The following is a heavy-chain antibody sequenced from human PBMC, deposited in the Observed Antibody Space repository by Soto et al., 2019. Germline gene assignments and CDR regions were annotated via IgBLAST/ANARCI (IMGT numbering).Heavy chain of an antibody. CDR1: GYTFTSYG. CDR2: ISAYNGNT. V-gene: IGHV1-18*01. D-gene: IGHD1-26*01. J-gene: IGHJ4*02. CDR3: ARALAVPYYDPFDY. Sequence: ASVKVSCKASGYTFTSYGISWVRQAPGQGLEWMGWISAYNGNTNYAQKLQGRVTMTTDTSTSTAYMELRSLRSDDTAVYYCARALAVPYYDPFDYWGQGTLVTVSS.